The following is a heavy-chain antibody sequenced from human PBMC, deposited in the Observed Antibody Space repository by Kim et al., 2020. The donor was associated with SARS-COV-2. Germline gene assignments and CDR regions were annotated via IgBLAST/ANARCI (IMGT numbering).Heavy chain of an antibody. D-gene: IGHD6-13*01. CDR3: ARGREGYISSWYLDY. Sequence: PSLKSRVTMSVDTSKNQFSLKLSSVTAADTAVYYCARGREGYISSWYLDYWGQGTLVTVSS. J-gene: IGHJ4*02. V-gene: IGHV4-59*09.